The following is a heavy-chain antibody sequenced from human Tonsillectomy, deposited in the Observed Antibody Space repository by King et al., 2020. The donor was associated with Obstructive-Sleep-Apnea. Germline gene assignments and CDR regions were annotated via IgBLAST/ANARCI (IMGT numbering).Heavy chain of an antibody. CDR3: ARDEDQLPNDY. J-gene: IGHJ4*02. D-gene: IGHD2-2*01. V-gene: IGHV3-33*01. CDR2: LWYDGRYK. CDR1: GFTFSSYG. Sequence: VQLVESGGGVVQPGRSLRLSCAASGFTFSSYGMHLVRPAPGKGLEWVAVLWYDGRYKYYADSVKGRFPISRDNSKNTLYLQMNSQRAEDTAVFYCARDEDQLPNDYWGQGTLVTVSS.